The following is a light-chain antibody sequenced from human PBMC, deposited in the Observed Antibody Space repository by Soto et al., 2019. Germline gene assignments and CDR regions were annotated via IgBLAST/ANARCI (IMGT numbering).Light chain of an antibody. CDR3: QQTKSFPLT. CDR2: AAS. Sequence: DIQMTQSPSSGSASVGGGVTITCRASQDISNYLAWYQQIPGKAPKLLISAASTLQSGVPSRFSGSGSGTDFTLTVSGLQPEDSATYYCQQTKSFPLTFGGGTKV. CDR1: QDISNY. V-gene: IGKV1-12*01. J-gene: IGKJ4*01.